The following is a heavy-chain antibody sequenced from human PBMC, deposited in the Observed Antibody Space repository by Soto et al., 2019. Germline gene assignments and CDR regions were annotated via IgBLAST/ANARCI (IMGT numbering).Heavy chain of an antibody. CDR2: VIPVFGRP. V-gene: IGHV1-69*13. D-gene: IGHD5-12*01. CDR3: AREGSGYNL. J-gene: IGHJ1*01. CDR1: GGSFSSFG. Sequence: ASVKVSCKASGGSFSSFGISWVRQAPGQGLEWMGGVIPVFGRPNYAQRFRGRLTITADESTNTVYLELIDLRSEDTAVYYCAREGSGYNLWGQGTQVTVSS.